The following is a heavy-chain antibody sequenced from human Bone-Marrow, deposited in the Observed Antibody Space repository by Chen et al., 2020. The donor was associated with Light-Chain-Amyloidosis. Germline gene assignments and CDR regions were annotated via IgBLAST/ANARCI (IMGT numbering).Heavy chain of an antibody. Sequence: QVQLQESGPGLVKTSQTLSLTCTVSGGSISSSGHYWSLIRQQPGKGLEWMGFIYYSGTTYYNPSLKNRITISLDTSKNQFSLKLSAVTAADTAVYYCARSYSAYDPRAAFDFWGQGTKVTVSS. D-gene: IGHD5-12*01. V-gene: IGHV4-31*03. CDR1: GGSISSSGHY. CDR3: ARSYSAYDPRAAFDF. J-gene: IGHJ3*01. CDR2: IYYSGTT.